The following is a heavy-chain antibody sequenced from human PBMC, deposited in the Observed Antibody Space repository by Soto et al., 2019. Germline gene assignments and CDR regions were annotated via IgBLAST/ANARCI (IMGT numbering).Heavy chain of an antibody. CDR2: IFYSGST. V-gene: IGHV4-39*01. Sequence: QLQLLESGPGLVKASETLSLTCSVSGGSISTSRSYWAWIRQPPGKGLEWLANIFYSGSTFYNPSLASRVSVSVDTSKNEFCLKLRSVTAADTAVYYCARQPTTGDTDLWFDPWGQGTLVTVSS. CDR1: GGSISTSRSY. J-gene: IGHJ5*02. CDR3: ARQPTTGDTDLWFDP. D-gene: IGHD2-21*01.